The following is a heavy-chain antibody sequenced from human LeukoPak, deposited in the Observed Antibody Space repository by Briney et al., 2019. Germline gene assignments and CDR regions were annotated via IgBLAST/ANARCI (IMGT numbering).Heavy chain of an antibody. J-gene: IGHJ6*02. CDR3: ARECGGSCPHYYYYGMDV. CDR1: GFTFSSYS. CDR2: ISSSSSYI. V-gene: IGHV3-21*01. Sequence: NPGGSLRLSCAASGFTFSSYSMNWVRQAPGKGLEWVSSISSSSSYIYYADSVKGRFTISRDNAKNSLYLQMNSLRAGDTAVYYCARECGGSCPHYYYYGMDVWGQGTTVTVSS. D-gene: IGHD2-15*01.